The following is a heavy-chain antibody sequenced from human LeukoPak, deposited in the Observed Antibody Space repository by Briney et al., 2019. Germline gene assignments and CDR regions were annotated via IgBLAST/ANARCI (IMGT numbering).Heavy chain of an antibody. V-gene: IGHV3-9*01. CDR3: AKDIAGITGTLVAFDI. J-gene: IGHJ3*02. D-gene: IGHD1-7*01. CDR1: GFTFDDYA. CDR2: ISWNSGSI. Sequence: LPGGSLRLSCAASGFTFDDYAMHWVRQAPGKGLEWVSGISWNSGSIGYADSVKGRFTISRDNAKNSLYLQMNSLRAEDTALYYCAKDIAGITGTLVAFDIWGQGTMVTVSS.